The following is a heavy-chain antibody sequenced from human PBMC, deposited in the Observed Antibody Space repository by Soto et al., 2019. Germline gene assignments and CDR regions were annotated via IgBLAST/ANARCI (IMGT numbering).Heavy chain of an antibody. CDR3: ATGDPMYYYDSSGYYEVVY. J-gene: IGHJ4*02. Sequence: PSETLSLTCTVSGGSITSSSYYWGWIRQPPGKGLEWIGEINHSGSTNYNPSLKSRVTISVDTSKNQFSLKLSSVTAADTAVYYCATGDPMYYYDSSGYYEVVYWGQGTLVTVSS. CDR1: GGSITSSSYY. V-gene: IGHV4-39*07. CDR2: INHSGST. D-gene: IGHD3-22*01.